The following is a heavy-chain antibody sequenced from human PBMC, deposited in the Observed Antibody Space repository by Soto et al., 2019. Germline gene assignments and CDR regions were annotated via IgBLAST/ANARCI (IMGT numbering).Heavy chain of an antibody. J-gene: IGHJ4*02. D-gene: IGHD5-18*01. V-gene: IGHV2-5*02. CDR3: AHLPWKQLWPRAPVVY. CDR2: IYWDDDK. CDR1: GSSLSTSGVG. Sequence: SGPTLVNPPQTLTLTCTFSGSSLSTSGVGVGWISQPPGKALEWLGIIYWDDDKRYSPSLKSRVTITKDTFKNQLVLTMTNTDPVDTATYYCAHLPWKQLWPRAPVVYWGQGTPVTVS.